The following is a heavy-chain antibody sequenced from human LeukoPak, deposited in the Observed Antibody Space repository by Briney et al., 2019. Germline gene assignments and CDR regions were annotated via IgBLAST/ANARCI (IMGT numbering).Heavy chain of an antibody. CDR3: AREIQMTAMVSLNY. CDR2: MNPNSGNT. Sequence: ASVKVSCKASGYTFTSYDINWVRQATGQGPEWMGWMNPNSGNTGYAQKFQGRVTMTRNTSISTAYMELSSLRSEDTAVYYCAREIQMTAMVSLNYWGQGTLVTVSS. D-gene: IGHD5-18*01. V-gene: IGHV1-8*01. CDR1: GYTFTSYD. J-gene: IGHJ4*02.